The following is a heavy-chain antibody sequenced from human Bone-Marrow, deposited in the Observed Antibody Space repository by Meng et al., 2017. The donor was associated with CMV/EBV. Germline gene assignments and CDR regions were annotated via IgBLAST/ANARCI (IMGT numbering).Heavy chain of an antibody. V-gene: IGHV4-61*01. CDR3: ARLYSGWSGWFDP. J-gene: IGHJ5*02. CDR2: SYYSGTT. Sequence: SETLSLTCIVSGDSVSNGHYYWSWIRQSPGKGLEWIGSSYYSGTTYYKASLKSRVTISVDTSANQFSLTLRSVTAADTAVYYCARLYSGWSGWFDPWGQGTLVTVSS. CDR1: GDSVSNGHYY. D-gene: IGHD6-19*01.